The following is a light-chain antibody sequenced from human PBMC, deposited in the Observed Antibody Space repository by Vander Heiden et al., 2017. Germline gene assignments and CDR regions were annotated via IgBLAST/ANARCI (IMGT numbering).Light chain of an antibody. CDR3: QQSYSAPYT. CDR1: QSIRTY. V-gene: IGKV1-39*01. CDR2: AVS. J-gene: IGKJ2*01. Sequence: DIQMTQSPSSLSASVGDRITITCRASQSIRTYLNWYQQKPGKAPKFLIYAVSSLQSGVPSRFSGSGSGTDFTLTISSLQPEDIATYYCQQSYSAPYTFGQGTKLEI.